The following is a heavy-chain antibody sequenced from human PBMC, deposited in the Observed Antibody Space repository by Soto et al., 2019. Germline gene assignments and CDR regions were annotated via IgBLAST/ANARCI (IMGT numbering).Heavy chain of an antibody. V-gene: IGHV3-7*05. CDR1: GFTFSNYW. CDR3: ARAGSENDY. J-gene: IGHJ4*02. CDR2: IKEDGSER. D-gene: IGHD3-10*01. Sequence: EVQLVESGGGLVQPGGSLRLSCAASGFTFSNYWMSWVRQAPGKGLEWVANIKEDGSERNYVDSVKGRLIISRDNAKNSLYLQLNSLRAEDTAVYYCARAGSENDYWGQGTLVTVSS.